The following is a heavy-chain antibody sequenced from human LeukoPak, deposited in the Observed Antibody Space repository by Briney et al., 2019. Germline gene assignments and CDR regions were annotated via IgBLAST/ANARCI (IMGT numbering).Heavy chain of an antibody. CDR2: ISGSGGST. CDR1: EFTFSSYA. D-gene: IGHD4-17*01. CDR3: AKYYGDSFYYYGMDV. V-gene: IGHV3-23*01. J-gene: IGHJ6*02. Sequence: GGSLRLSCAASEFTFSSYAMSCVRQAPGKGLEWVSAISGSGGSTYYADSVKGRFTISRDSSTNTLYLQMNSLRAEDTAVYYCAKYYGDSFYYYGMDVWGQGTTVTVSS.